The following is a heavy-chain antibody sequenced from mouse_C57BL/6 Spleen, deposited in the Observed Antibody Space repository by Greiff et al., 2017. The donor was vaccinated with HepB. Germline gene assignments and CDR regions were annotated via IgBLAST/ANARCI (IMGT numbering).Heavy chain of an antibody. J-gene: IGHJ2*01. CDR1: GYTFTSYW. CDR3: ARSQLYYYGSSYGNYFDY. Sequence: VQLQQSGAELAKPGASVKLSCKASGYTFTSYWMHWVKQRPGQGLEWIGYINPSSGYTKYNQKFKDKATLTADKSSSTAYMQLSSLTYEDSAVYYCARSQLYYYGSSYGNYFDYWGQGTTLTVSS. CDR2: INPSSGYT. V-gene: IGHV1-7*01. D-gene: IGHD1-1*01.